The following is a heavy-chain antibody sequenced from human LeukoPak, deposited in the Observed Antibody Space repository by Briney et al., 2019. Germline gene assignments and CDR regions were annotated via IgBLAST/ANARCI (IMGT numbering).Heavy chain of an antibody. CDR3: ARGLSSGWYYFDY. Sequence: SQTLSLTCTVSGGSISSGSYYWSWIRQPAGKGLEWIGRIYTSGSTNYNPSLKSRVTISVDTSENQFSLKLSSVTAADTAVYYCARGLSSGWYYFDYWGQGTLVTVSS. J-gene: IGHJ4*02. V-gene: IGHV4-61*02. CDR2: IYTSGST. CDR1: GGSISSGSYY. D-gene: IGHD6-19*01.